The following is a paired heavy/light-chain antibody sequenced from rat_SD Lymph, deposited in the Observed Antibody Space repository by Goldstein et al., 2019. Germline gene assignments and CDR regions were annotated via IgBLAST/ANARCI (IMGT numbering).Light chain of an antibody. CDR1: QSLLSSGNQKNY. CDR3: LQHYSYPPT. Sequence: DIVMTQSPFSLAVSEGEMVTINCKSSQSLLSSGNQKNYLAWYQQKPGQSPKLLIYYASTRQSGVPDRFIGSGSGTDFTLTISDVQAEDLADYYCLQHYSYPPTFGSGTKLEIK. V-gene: IGKV8S9*01. CDR2: YAS. J-gene: IGKJ5*01.
Heavy chain of an antibody. CDR2: ISSSSGT. V-gene: IGHV5-62*01. D-gene: IGHD1-11*01. Sequence: VQLVESGGGLVQPGKSLKLSCSASGFTFSSYGMHWIRQAPGKGLDWVAYISSSSGTVYADAVKGRFTISRDNAKNTLYLQLNSLKSEDTAIYYCARSGGYFAYWGQGTLVTVSS. CDR1: GFTFSSYG. CDR3: ARSGGYFAY. J-gene: IGHJ3*01.